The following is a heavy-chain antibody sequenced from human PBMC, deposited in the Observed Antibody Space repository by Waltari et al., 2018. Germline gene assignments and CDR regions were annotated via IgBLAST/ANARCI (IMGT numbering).Heavy chain of an antibody. CDR2: IKGYGDKT. CDR3: AKAHFYDTSGYIEH. J-gene: IGHJ5*02. V-gene: IGHV3-23*01. CDR1: GLIFNNFA. D-gene: IGHD3-22*01. Sequence: EVQVLESGGGLVQPGGSLRLTCAASGLIFNNFAINWVRQAPGKGREGVSGIKGYGDKTYYAASVKGRFTLSRDNSRNTLSLQMNSLRAEDTAVYYCAKAHFYDTSGYIEHWGQGTLVTVSS.